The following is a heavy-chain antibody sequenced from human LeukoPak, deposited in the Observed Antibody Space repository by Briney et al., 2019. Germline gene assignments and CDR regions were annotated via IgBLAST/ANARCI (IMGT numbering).Heavy chain of an antibody. CDR1: GFTFSSYG. CDR3: AKSSSGWYMYYFDY. J-gene: IGHJ4*02. CDR2: ISYDGSNK. Sequence: GGSLRLSCAASGFTFSSYGMHWVRQAPGKGLEWVAVISYDGSNKYYADSVKGRFTISRDNSKNTLYLQMNSLRAEDTAVYYCAKSSSGWYMYYFDYWGQGTLVTVSS. D-gene: IGHD6-19*01. V-gene: IGHV3-30*18.